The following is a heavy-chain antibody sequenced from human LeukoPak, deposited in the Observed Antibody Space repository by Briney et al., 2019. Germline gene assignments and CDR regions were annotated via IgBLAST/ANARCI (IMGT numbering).Heavy chain of an antibody. D-gene: IGHD3-10*01. Sequence: PSETLSLTCAVSGGSISSSNWWSWVRQPPGKGLEWIGEIYHSGSTNYNPSLKSRVTISVDTSKNQFSLKLSSVTAADTAVYYCARDRGYYGSGRSNNWFDPWGQGTLVTVSS. CDR2: IYHSGST. V-gene: IGHV4-4*02. CDR3: ARDRGYYGSGRSNNWFDP. CDR1: GGSISSSNW. J-gene: IGHJ5*02.